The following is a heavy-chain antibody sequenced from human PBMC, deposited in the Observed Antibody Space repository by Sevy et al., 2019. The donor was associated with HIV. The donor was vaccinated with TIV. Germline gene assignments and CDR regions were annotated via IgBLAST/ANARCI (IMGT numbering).Heavy chain of an antibody. CDR3: ARDISLGTTDGFYFDY. J-gene: IGHJ4*02. CDR2: IKPNDDTI. D-gene: IGHD1-1*01. CDR1: GYTFTRHY. V-gene: IGHV1-46*01. Sequence: ASVKASCKASGYTFTRHYLHWVRQAPGQGLEWMGIIKPNDDTIRYAQKFQGRITMTRDTSTSTVYMELSSLRSGDTAMYYCARDISLGTTDGFYFDYWGQGTLVTVSS.